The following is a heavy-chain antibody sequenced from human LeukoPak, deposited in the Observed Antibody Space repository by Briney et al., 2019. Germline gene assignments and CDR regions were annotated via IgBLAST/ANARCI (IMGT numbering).Heavy chain of an antibody. CDR2: IRYSGST. J-gene: IGHJ6*02. Sequence: SETLSLTCAVSGASIGSSTNYWGWIRQPPGKGLEWIGSIRYSGSTYYNPSLKSRVTISVDTSKNQFSLKLSSVTAADTAVYYCARDRLGRSSWYNPYYYYGMDVWGQGTTVTVSS. D-gene: IGHD6-13*01. CDR1: GASIGSSTNY. V-gene: IGHV4-39*07. CDR3: ARDRLGRSSWYNPYYYYGMDV.